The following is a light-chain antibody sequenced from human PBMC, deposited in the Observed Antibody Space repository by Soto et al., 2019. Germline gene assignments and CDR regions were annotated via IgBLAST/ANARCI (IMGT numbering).Light chain of an antibody. J-gene: IGLJ1*01. CDR2: TTN. CDR3: ATWDGGLSGPFV. Sequence: QSALAQPPSASGTPGQRATISCCGSNSNIGSDIVNCYQLLPGAAPEVLINTTNQRPSEVPERFSGSKSGTSASLAISGLQSEDEANSSCATWDGGLSGPFVFGTGTKVTVL. V-gene: IGLV1-44*01. CDR1: NSNIGSDI.